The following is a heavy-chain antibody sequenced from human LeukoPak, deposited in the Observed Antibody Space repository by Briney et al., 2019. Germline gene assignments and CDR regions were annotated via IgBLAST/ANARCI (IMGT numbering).Heavy chain of an antibody. Sequence: GSLRLSCAASGFTFNNAWMSWVRQAPGKGLEWIGEINHSGSTNYNPSLKSRVTISVDTSKNQFSLKLSSVTAADTAVYYCARGGRYFDWLLMVNWFDPWGQGTLVTVSS. V-gene: IGHV4-34*01. CDR2: INHSGST. J-gene: IGHJ5*02. D-gene: IGHD3-9*01. CDR1: GFTFNNAW. CDR3: ARGGRYFDWLLMVNWFDP.